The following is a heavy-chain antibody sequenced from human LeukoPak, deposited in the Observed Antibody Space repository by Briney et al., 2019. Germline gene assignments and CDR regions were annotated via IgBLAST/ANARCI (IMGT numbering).Heavy chain of an antibody. J-gene: IGHJ4*02. Sequence: SETLSLTCAVYGGSFSGYYWNWIRQPPGKGLEWIGEINHSGSTNYNPSLKSRVTISVDTSKNQFSLKLSSVTAADTAVYYCARVRGYSYPFWGQGTLVTVSS. CDR1: GGSFSGYY. CDR2: INHSGST. D-gene: IGHD5-18*01. CDR3: ARVRGYSYPF. V-gene: IGHV4-34*01.